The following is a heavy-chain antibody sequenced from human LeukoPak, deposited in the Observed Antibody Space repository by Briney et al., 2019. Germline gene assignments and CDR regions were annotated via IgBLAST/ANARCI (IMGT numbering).Heavy chain of an antibody. J-gene: IGHJ2*01. D-gene: IGHD2-2*01. CDR2: VYTSETT. CDR3: ARGHCSSTSCYDWYFDL. Sequence: SETLSLTCTVSGGSISSYYWSWIRQPAGKGLEWIGRVYTSETTNYNPSLKSRVTMSVDTFKNQFSLKLSSVTAADTAVYYCARGHCSSTSCYDWYFDLWGRGTLVTVSS. V-gene: IGHV4-4*07. CDR1: GGSISSYY.